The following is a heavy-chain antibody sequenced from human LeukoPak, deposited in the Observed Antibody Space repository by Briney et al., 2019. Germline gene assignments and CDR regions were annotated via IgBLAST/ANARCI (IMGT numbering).Heavy chain of an antibody. CDR3: AKDQKLEPFHY. J-gene: IGHJ4*02. CDR1: GFTFSSYG. CDR2: IQYDESDK. V-gene: IGHV3-30*02. Sequence: PGGSLRLSCAASGFTFSSYGMHWVRQAPGKGLEWVAFIQYDESDKFYTDSVKGRFTISRDNSKNALYLQMNSLRTEDTAIYYCAKDQKLEPFHYWGQGTLVTVSS. D-gene: IGHD1-14*01.